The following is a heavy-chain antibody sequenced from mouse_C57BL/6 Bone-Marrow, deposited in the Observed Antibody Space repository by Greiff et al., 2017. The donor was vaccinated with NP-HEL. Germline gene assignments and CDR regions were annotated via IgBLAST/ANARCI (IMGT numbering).Heavy chain of an antibody. V-gene: IGHV1-50*01. D-gene: IGHD2-5*01. CDR2: IDPSAGYS. CDR3: ARPVYSNYVDYYAMDY. J-gene: IGHJ4*01. Sequence: QVQLQQPGAELVKPGASVKLSCKASGYTFTSYWMQWVKQRPGQGLEWIGEIDPSAGYSKYNQKFKGKATLTVDKSSSTAYMHLSSLTSEDSAVYYCARPVYSNYVDYYAMDYWVQGTSVTVSS. CDR1: GYTFTSYW.